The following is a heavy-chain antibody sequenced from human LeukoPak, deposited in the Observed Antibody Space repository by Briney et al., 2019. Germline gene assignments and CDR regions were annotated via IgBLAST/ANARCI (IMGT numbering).Heavy chain of an antibody. D-gene: IGHD5-18*01. V-gene: IGHV1-46*01. Sequence: ASVKVSCKASGYTFTSYYMHWVRQAPGQGLEWMGIINPSGGSTSYAQKFQGRVTITADKSTSTAYMELSSLRSEDTAVYYCARDFTRGTATTFDPWGQGTLVTVSS. CDR2: INPSGGST. CDR3: ARDFTRGTATTFDP. CDR1: GYTFTSYY. J-gene: IGHJ5*02.